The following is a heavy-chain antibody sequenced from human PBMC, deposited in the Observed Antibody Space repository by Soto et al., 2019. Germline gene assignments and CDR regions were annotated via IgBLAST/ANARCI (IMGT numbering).Heavy chain of an antibody. V-gene: IGHV5-51*01. Sequence: PRESLKISCKGSGYSFTSYWIGWVRQMPGKGLEWMGIIFPSDSETTYSPSFQGQVTISADKSISTAYLQWSSLKASDTAMYYCAGGGVRGVITRTRDYYGMDVWGQGTTVTVSS. D-gene: IGHD3-10*01. CDR1: GYSFTSYW. CDR2: IFPSDSET. J-gene: IGHJ6*02. CDR3: AGGGVRGVITRTRDYYGMDV.